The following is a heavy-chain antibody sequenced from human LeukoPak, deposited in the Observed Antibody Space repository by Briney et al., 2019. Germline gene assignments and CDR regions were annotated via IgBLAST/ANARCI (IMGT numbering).Heavy chain of an antibody. CDR2: INHSGST. CDR1: GGSFSGYY. D-gene: IGHD3-3*01. J-gene: IGHJ6*03. Sequence: SETLSLTCAVYGGSFSGYYWSWIRQPPGKGLEWIGEINHSGSTNYNLSLKSRVTISVDTSKNQFSLKLSSVTAADTAVYYCARKTYYDFWSGYYTGSNYYYYYMDVWGKGTTVTVSS. V-gene: IGHV4-34*01. CDR3: ARKTYYDFWSGYYTGSNYYYYYMDV.